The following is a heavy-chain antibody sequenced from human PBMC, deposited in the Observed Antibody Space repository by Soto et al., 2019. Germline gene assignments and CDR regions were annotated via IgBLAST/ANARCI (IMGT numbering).Heavy chain of an antibody. J-gene: IGHJ4*02. V-gene: IGHV6-1*01. CDR1: GDSVSSNSAV. CDR3: ARDPGDNWNYVDY. Sequence: PSQTLSLTCAISGDSVSSNSAVWNWIRQSPSRGLEWLGRTYYRSKWYSDYAVSVKSRITINPDTPKNQFSLQLNSVTPEDTAVYYCARDPGDNWNYVDYWGQGTLVTVSS. D-gene: IGHD1-20*01. CDR2: TYYRSKWYS.